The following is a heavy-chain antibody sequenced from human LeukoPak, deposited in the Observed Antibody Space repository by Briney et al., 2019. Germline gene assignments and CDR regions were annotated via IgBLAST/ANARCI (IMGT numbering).Heavy chain of an antibody. V-gene: IGHV3-74*01. CDR1: GITFSSYW. CDR3: AQGGSGTFDS. D-gene: IGHD1-1*01. CDR2: INSDGRNT. Sequence: GGSLRLSCAASGITFSSYWMHWVRQAPGKGLVWVSHINSDGRNTNYADSVKGRFTISRDNAKNTLYLQMNSLRAEDTAVYYCAQGGSGTFDSWGQGTLVTVSS. J-gene: IGHJ4*02.